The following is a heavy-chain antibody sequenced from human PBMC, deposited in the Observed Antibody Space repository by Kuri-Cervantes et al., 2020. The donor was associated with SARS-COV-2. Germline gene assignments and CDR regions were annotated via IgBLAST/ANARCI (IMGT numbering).Heavy chain of an antibody. CDR2: INPVFGIA. D-gene: IGHD3-3*01. V-gene: IGHV1-69*17. Sequence: GGSLRLSCKASGYTFSSYTVSWVRQAPGQGLEWMGGINPVFGIANYARKFQGRVTITADKSTSTAYMEMSSLRSEDTAVYYCARDRAIFGVVTGFDYWGQGTLVTVSS. CDR1: GYTFSSYT. CDR3: ARDRAIFGVVTGFDY. J-gene: IGHJ4*02.